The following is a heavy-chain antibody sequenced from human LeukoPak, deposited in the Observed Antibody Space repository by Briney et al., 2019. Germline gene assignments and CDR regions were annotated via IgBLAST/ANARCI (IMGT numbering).Heavy chain of an antibody. V-gene: IGHV3-9*01. CDR2: ISWNSANK. Sequence: GGSLRLSCAASGFTFNEYAMHWVRLAPGKGLEWVSGISWNSANKDYADSVKGRFTISRDNAKNSLYLQMNSLRAEDTAVYYCARDSSSYGMDVWGQGTTVTVSS. CDR3: ARDSSSYGMDV. J-gene: IGHJ6*02. CDR1: GFTFNEYA. D-gene: IGHD2-2*01.